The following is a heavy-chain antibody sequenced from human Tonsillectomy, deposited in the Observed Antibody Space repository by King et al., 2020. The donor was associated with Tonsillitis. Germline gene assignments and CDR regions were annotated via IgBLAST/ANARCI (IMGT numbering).Heavy chain of an antibody. CDR2: IRYNGSSK. V-gene: IGHV3-30*02. D-gene: IGHD3-10*01. CDR3: AKDRKGGNFMVRGLIPAF. J-gene: IGHJ4*02. CDR1: GFTFSSYG. Sequence: QLVQSGGGVVQPGGSLRLSCAASGFTFSSYGMHWVRQAPGKGLEWVAFIRYNGSSKYYADSVKGRFTISRDNSKNTLYLQMNSLRAEDTAVYYCAKDRKGGNFMVRGLIPAFWAQGPLPPVSS.